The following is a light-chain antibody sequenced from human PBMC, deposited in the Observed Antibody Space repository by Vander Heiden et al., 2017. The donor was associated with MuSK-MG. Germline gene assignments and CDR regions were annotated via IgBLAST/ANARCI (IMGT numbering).Light chain of an antibody. CDR2: GNN. CDR1: TSNIGINT. CDR3: ASWDDRLNDVV. Sequence: QSVVTQPPSASGTPGQRVTITCSGGTSNIGINTVNWYQHLPGTAPKRLIDGNNQRPSGVPDRFSGSKSGTSAALEIIGLQSEDEGDDYCASWDDRLNDVVFGGGTKLTVL. J-gene: IGLJ2*01. V-gene: IGLV1-44*01.